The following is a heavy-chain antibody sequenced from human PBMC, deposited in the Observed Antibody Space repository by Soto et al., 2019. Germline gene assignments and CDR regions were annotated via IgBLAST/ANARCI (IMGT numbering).Heavy chain of an antibody. CDR2: INAGNGNT. CDR1: GYTFTSYA. Sequence: QVQLVQSGAEVKKPGASVKVSCKASGYTFTSYAMPWVRQAPGQRLEWMGWINAGNGNTKYSQKFQGRVTITRDTSASKAYMELSSVKSEDKAVYYWARASELYNWFDSWGQGTLVTVSS. V-gene: IGHV1-3*01. CDR3: ARASELYNWFDS. D-gene: IGHD1-1*01. J-gene: IGHJ5*01.